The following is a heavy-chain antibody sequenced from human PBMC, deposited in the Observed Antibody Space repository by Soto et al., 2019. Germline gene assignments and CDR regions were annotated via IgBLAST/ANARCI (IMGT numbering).Heavy chain of an antibody. CDR2: ISYDGSNK. V-gene: IGHV3-30*18. Sequence: GGSLRLSCAASGFTFSSYGMHWVRQAPGKGLEWVAVISYDGSNKYYADSVKGRFTIARDNSKNTLFLHMGSLRAEDTAVYYCVKDGSSGWPYYYGLDVWGQGNSVTVSS. D-gene: IGHD6-19*01. CDR3: VKDGSSGWPYYYGLDV. J-gene: IGHJ6*02. CDR1: GFTFSSYG.